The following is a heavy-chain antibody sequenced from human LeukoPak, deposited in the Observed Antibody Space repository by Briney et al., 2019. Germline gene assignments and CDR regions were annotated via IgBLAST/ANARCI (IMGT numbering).Heavy chain of an antibody. CDR1: GFTFSSYG. J-gene: IGHJ6*03. CDR3: ARGLWGYGGNSVEVYYYYYMDV. V-gene: IGHV3-23*01. D-gene: IGHD4-23*01. Sequence: GGSLRLSCAASGFTFSSYGMNWVRQAPGKGPEWISGISPSGGGTYYADFVKGRFTISRDDSKNTLYLQMNSLRAEDTAVYYCARGLWGYGGNSVEVYYYYYMDVWGKGTTVTISS. CDR2: ISPSGGGT.